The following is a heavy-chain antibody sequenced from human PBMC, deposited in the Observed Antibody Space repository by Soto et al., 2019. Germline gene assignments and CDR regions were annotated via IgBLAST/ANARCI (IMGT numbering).Heavy chain of an antibody. CDR2: ISGGSSVT. D-gene: IGHD3-10*01. V-gene: IGHV3-23*01. J-gene: IGHJ4*02. Sequence: PWVSLRLSCLASGFTFSDYAMAWVRQAPGKGLEWVSTISGGSSVTYYGDSVKGRFTISRDNAKKTLFLQLNRLSAEDTATYYCAKVLSKNYYYPFDFWGQGTQVTVS. CDR1: GFTFSDYA. CDR3: AKVLSKNYYYPFDF.